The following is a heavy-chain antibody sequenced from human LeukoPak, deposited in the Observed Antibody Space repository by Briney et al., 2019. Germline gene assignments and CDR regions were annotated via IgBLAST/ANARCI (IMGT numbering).Heavy chain of an antibody. D-gene: IGHD3-10*01. Sequence: PSETLSLTCTVSGGSISSYYWSWIPQSPGKGLEWIGYIYYSGNTNYNPSLKSRVTISVDTSKNQFSLKLSSVTAADTAVYYCARGPPGGQFDPWGQGTLVTVSS. CDR1: GGSISSYY. V-gene: IGHV4-59*01. CDR3: ARGPPGGQFDP. CDR2: IYYSGNT. J-gene: IGHJ5*02.